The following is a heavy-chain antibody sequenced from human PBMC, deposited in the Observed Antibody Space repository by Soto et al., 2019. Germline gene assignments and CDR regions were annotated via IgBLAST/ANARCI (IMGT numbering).Heavy chain of an antibody. V-gene: IGHV4-39*01. J-gene: IGHJ4*02. CDR3: ARLQSGYVFDY. D-gene: IGHD5-12*01. CDR1: GGSISSSSYY. CDR2: IYYSGST. Sequence: ETLSLTCTVSGGSISSSSYYWGWIRQPPGKGLEWIGSIYYSGSTYYNPSLKSRVTISVDTSKNQFSLKLSSVTAADTAVYYCARLQSGYVFDYWGQGTLVTVSS.